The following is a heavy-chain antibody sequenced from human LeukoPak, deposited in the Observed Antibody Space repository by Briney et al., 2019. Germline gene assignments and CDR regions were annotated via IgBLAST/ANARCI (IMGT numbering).Heavy chain of an antibody. CDR2: IYTSGST. CDR3: ARGYSYGWHNWFET. V-gene: IGHV4-4*07. J-gene: IGHJ5*02. Sequence: PSETLSPTCTVSGGSISIYYCSWIRQPAGKGLEWIGRIYTSGSTNYNPSLKSRVTMSVDTSKNQFSLKLSSVTAADTAVYYCARGYSYGWHNWFETCGEGNLVTVSS. D-gene: IGHD5-18*01. CDR1: GGSISIYY.